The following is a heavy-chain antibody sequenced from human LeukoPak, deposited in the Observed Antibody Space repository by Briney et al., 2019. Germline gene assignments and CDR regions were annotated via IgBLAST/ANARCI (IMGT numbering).Heavy chain of an antibody. CDR3: AREEPQTTVPEGMDV. Sequence: SETLSLTCTVSGGSISYYYWSWVRQSPGKGLEWIGYIYYSGTTNYNPSLKSRVAISVDTSKNQLSLQLRAVTAADTAVYYCAREEPQTTVPEGMDVWGQGTTVTVSS. D-gene: IGHD4-17*01. V-gene: IGHV4-59*13. CDR2: IYYSGTT. CDR1: GGSISYYY. J-gene: IGHJ6*02.